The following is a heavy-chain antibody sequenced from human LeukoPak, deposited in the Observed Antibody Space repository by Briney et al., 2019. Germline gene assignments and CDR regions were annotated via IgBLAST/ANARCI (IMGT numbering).Heavy chain of an antibody. D-gene: IGHD3-3*01. V-gene: IGHV3-23*01. Sequence: GGSLRLSCAASGFTFGSYAMSWVRQAPGKGLEWVSAISGSGGSTYYADSVKGRFTISRDNSKNTLYLQMNSLRAEDTAVYYCAKGLASAGVVIIPHCFDYWGQGTLVTVSS. J-gene: IGHJ4*02. CDR1: GFTFGSYA. CDR2: ISGSGGST. CDR3: AKGLASAGVVIIPHCFDY.